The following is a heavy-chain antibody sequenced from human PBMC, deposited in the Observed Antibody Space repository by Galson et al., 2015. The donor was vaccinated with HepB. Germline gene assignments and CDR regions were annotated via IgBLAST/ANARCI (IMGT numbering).Heavy chain of an antibody. CDR3: ASSLFWPLTLGY. CDR2: IYYSGST. Sequence: TLSLTCTVSGGPISSYYWSWIRQPPGKGLEWIGYIYYSGSTNYNPSLKSRVTISVDTSKNQFSLKLSSVTAADTAVYYCASSLFWPLTLGYWGQGTLVTVSS. J-gene: IGHJ4*02. V-gene: IGHV4-59*01. CDR1: GGPISSYY. D-gene: IGHD3-3*01.